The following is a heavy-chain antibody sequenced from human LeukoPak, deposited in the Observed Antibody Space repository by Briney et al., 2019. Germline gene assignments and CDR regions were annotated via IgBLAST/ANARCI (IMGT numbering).Heavy chain of an antibody. CDR1: GFTFSTFV. D-gene: IGHD4-17*01. CDR2: ITGTHYTT. J-gene: IGHJ5*02. Sequence: GGSLRLSCAASGFTFSTFVMTWVHQAPGKGLEWVSSITGTHYTTYYTDSVKGRFTISRDNSKNTLYLQMNSLRADDTAIYYCTKDPNGDYVGAFDPWGQGTLVTVSS. V-gene: IGHV3-23*01. CDR3: TKDPNGDYVGAFDP.